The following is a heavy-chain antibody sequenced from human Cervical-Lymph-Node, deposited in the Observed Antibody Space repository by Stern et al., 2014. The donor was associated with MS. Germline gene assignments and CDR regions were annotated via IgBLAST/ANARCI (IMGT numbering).Heavy chain of an antibody. D-gene: IGHD5-24*01. J-gene: IGHJ6*02. CDR2: IVVCSGHT. CDR1: GFTFTSSA. V-gene: IGHV1-58*01. CDR3: AADGEMATIRGFDYYYYYGMDV. Sequence: QLMQSGPEVKKPGTSVKVSCKASGFTFTSSAVQWVRQARGQRLEWKGGIVVCSGHTNYAQKFQERVTITRDMSTSTAYMELSSLRSEDTAVYYCAADGEMATIRGFDYYYYYGMDVWGQGTTVTVSS.